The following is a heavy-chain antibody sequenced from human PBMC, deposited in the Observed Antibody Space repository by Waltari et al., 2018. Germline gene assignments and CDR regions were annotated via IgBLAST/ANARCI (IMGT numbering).Heavy chain of an antibody. Sequence: EVQLLESGGGLVQPGGPLRRHCSAPGFTFSSHAMGWVRQAPGKGLEWVSAISGSGGSTYYADSVKGRFTISRDNSKNTLYLQMNSLRAEDTAVYYCAKDYKVAAAGEHHLWGQGTLVTVSS. CDR3: AKDYKVAAAGEHHL. J-gene: IGHJ4*02. CDR1: GFTFSSHA. D-gene: IGHD6-13*01. V-gene: IGHV3-23*01. CDR2: ISGSGGST.